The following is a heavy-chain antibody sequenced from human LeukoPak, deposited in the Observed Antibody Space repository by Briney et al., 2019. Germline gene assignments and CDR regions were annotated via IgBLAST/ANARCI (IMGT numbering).Heavy chain of an antibody. D-gene: IGHD3-22*01. J-gene: IGHJ4*02. CDR1: GFTFSSYA. V-gene: IGHV3-7*01. CDR3: ASLYSSGYCDY. CDR2: IKQDGSEK. Sequence: GGSLRLSCAASGFTFSSYAMSWVRQAPGKGLEWVANIKQDGSEKYYVDSVKGRFIISRDNAKNSLYLQMNSLRAKDTAVYYCASLYSSGYCDYWGQGTLVTVSS.